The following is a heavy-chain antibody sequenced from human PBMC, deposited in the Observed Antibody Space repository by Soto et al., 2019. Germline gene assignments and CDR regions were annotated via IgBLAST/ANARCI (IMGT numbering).Heavy chain of an antibody. Sequence: SETLSLTCAVSGGSISSGGYSWSWIRQPPGKGLEWIGYIYHSGSTYYNPSLKSRVTIPVDTSKNQFSLKLSSVTAADTAVYYCARRIAAAGKGGWFDPWGQGTLVTVSS. D-gene: IGHD6-13*01. CDR2: IYHSGST. V-gene: IGHV4-30-2*02. CDR1: GGSISSGGYS. J-gene: IGHJ5*02. CDR3: ARRIAAAGKGGWFDP.